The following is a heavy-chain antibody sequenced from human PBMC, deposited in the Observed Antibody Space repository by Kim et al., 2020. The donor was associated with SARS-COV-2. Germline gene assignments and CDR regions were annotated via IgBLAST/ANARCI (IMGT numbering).Heavy chain of an antibody. Sequence: GGSLRLSCAASGFTFRSHAMNWVRQAPGKGLECVSVISWSGGTTNYADSVKGRFTISRDNSKNTLYLQMNSLRAEDTAVYYCAKRDCSGGTCYSIDYWGQGTLVTVSS. V-gene: IGHV3-23*01. CDR1: GFTFRSHA. J-gene: IGHJ4*02. CDR2: ISWSGGTT. D-gene: IGHD2-15*01. CDR3: AKRDCSGGTCYSIDY.